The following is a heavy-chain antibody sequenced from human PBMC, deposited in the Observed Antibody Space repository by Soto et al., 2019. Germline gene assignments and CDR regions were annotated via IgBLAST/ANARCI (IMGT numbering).Heavy chain of an antibody. Sequence: SETLSLTCTVSGGSISSSSYYWGWIRQPPGKGLEWIGSIYYSGSTYYNPSLKSRVTISVDTSKNQFSLKLSSVTAADTAVYYCGRKLLDIVVVPAVRSAPGGQGTWVPVPS. V-gene: IGHV4-39*01. CDR2: IYYSGST. CDR3: GRKLLDIVVVPAVRSAP. J-gene: IGHJ5*02. D-gene: IGHD2-2*03. CDR1: GGSISSSSYY.